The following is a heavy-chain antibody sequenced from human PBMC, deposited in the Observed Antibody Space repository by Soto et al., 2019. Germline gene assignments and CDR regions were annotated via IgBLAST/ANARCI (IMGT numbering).Heavy chain of an antibody. Sequence: SETLSLTCTVSGGSISSYYWSWIRQPPGKGLEWIGYIYYSGSTNYNPSLKSRVTISVDTSKNQFSLKLSSVTAADTAVYYCARLDDYGDSRAFDIWGQGTRVTVSS. J-gene: IGHJ3*02. CDR2: IYYSGST. D-gene: IGHD4-17*01. CDR1: GGSISSYY. CDR3: ARLDDYGDSRAFDI. V-gene: IGHV4-59*08.